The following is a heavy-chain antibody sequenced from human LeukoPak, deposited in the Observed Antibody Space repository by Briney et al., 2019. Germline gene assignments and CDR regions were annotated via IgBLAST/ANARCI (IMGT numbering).Heavy chain of an antibody. Sequence: SETLSLTCTVSGGSISSSTYYWGWIRQPPGKGLEWIGSIYYSGSTYYNPSLKSRVTISVDTSKNQFSLKLSSVTAADTAVYYCARSGHYYDSSGYKRPHWFDPWGQGTLVTVSS. V-gene: IGHV4-39*07. CDR3: ARSGHYYDSSGYKRPHWFDP. CDR1: GGSISSSTYY. J-gene: IGHJ5*02. D-gene: IGHD3-22*01. CDR2: IYYSGST.